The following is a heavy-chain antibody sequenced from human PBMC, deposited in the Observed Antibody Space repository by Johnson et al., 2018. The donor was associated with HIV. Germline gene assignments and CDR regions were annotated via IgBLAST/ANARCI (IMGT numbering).Heavy chain of an antibody. V-gene: IGHV3-30*19. CDR1: GFTFSRCG. Sequence: QVQLVESGGGVVQPGGSLRLSCAASGFTFSRCGMHWVRQAPGKGLEWVAVISYDGSNKYYADSVKGRFTISRDNAKNTLYLQMNSLRSEDTAVYYCAREGRRDAFDIWGQGTMVTVSS. J-gene: IGHJ3*02. CDR3: AREGRRDAFDI. CDR2: ISYDGSNK.